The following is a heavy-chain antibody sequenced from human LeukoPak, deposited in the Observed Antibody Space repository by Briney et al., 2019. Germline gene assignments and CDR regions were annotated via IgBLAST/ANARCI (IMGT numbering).Heavy chain of an antibody. J-gene: IGHJ4*02. CDR3: ARGGVMGSY. D-gene: IGHD2-21*01. CDR1: GGSISSYY. Sequence: SETLSLTCAVSGGSISSYYWSWIRQPPGKGLEWIGYIYYSGSTNYNPSLKSRVTISVDTSKNQFSLKLSSVTAADTAVYYCARGGVMGSYWGQGTLVTVSS. CDR2: IYYSGST. V-gene: IGHV4-59*01.